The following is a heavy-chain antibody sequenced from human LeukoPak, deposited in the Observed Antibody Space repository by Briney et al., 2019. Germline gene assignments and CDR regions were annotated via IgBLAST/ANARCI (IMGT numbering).Heavy chain of an antibody. CDR1: GYSFTSCW. CDR3: ARRVQIAVAGGRAPDEKNWFDP. CDR2: IYPGDSDT. Sequence: GESLKISCKGSGYSFTSCWIGWVRQMPGKGLEWMGIIYPGDSDTRYSPSFQGQVTISADKSISTAYLQWSSLKASDTAMYYCARRVQIAVAGGRAPDEKNWFDPWGQGTLVTVSS. V-gene: IGHV5-51*01. J-gene: IGHJ5*02. D-gene: IGHD6-19*01.